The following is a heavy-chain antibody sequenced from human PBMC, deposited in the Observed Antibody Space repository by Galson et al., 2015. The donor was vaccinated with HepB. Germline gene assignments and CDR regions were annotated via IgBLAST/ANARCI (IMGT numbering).Heavy chain of an antibody. D-gene: IGHD6-13*01. CDR2: ISGSGAGT. J-gene: IGHJ3*02. CDR3: AKDRAGSTSWYDAFDI. CDR1: GFIFRNYV. V-gene: IGHV3-23*01. Sequence: SLRLSCAASGFIFRNYVMSWVRQAPGKGLEWVSSISGSGAGTYYVDSVEGRFTISRDNSKNTLYLQMNSLRADDTAIYYCAKDRAGSTSWYDAFDICGPGTMGTV.